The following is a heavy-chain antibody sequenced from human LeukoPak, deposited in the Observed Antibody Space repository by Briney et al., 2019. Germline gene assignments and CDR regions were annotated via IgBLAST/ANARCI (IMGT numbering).Heavy chain of an antibody. J-gene: IGHJ4*02. CDR1: GFTFSSYW. D-gene: IGHD3-10*01. V-gene: IGHV3-7*01. CDR2: IKKDGSEK. CDR3: ARGGTYYYGSGSFGY. Sequence: GGSLRLSCAASGFTFSSYWMSWVRQAPGKGLEWVANIKKDGSEKYYVDSVKGRFTISRDNAKTSLYLQMNSLRAEDTAVYYCARGGTYYYGSGSFGYWGQGTLVTVSS.